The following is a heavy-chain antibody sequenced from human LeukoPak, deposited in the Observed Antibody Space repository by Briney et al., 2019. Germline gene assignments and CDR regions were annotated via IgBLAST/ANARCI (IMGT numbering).Heavy chain of an antibody. D-gene: IGHD6-13*01. V-gene: IGHV3-74*01. J-gene: IGHJ4*02. CDR1: GFTFSSYW. Sequence: GGSLRLSCAASGFTFSSYWMHWVRQAPGKGLVWVSRINSDGSSTSYADSVKGRFTISRDNAKNTLYLQMNSLRAEDTAVYYCAKMGIAAAGRRVYYFDYWGQGTLVTVSS. CDR2: INSDGSST. CDR3: AKMGIAAAGRRVYYFDY.